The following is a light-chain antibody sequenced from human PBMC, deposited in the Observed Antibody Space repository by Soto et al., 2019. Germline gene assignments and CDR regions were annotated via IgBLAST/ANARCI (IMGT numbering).Light chain of an antibody. V-gene: IGKV3-20*01. Sequence: DIVLTQSPCTLSSSPGERATLSCKTSQSSGSNFLAWYQHQPGPAPRLLIYASPNRATGNPDRVTGSASQTAFTPTINCREPEEYAVSYCKIFGIAYTFGQGTRLEIK. J-gene: IGKJ2*01. CDR3: KIFGIAYT. CDR2: ASP. CDR1: QSSGSNF.